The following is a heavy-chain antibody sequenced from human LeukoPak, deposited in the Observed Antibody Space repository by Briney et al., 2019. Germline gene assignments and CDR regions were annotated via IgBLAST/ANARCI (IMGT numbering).Heavy chain of an antibody. J-gene: IGHJ4*02. CDR3: ARAGNVRDFWGDIISPIDY. CDR2: ISAYNGNT. V-gene: IGHV1-18*01. D-gene: IGHD3-3*01. CDR1: GYTFTSYG. Sequence: ASVKVSCKASGYTFTSYGISWVRQAPGQGLEWMGWISAYNGNTNYAQKLQGRVTMTTDTSTSTAYMELRSLRSDDTAVYYCARAGNVRDFWGDIISPIDYWGQGTLVTVSS.